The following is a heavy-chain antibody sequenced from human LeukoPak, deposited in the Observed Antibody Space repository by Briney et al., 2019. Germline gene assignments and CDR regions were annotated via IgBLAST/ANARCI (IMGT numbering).Heavy chain of an antibody. CDR3: GKATGTLGN. Sequence: GGSLRLSCAASGFTFSSYAMSWVRQAPGKGLEWVSTISNSDYSTYYTDSVKGRFTISRDNSKNTLYLQIDSLTADDTAIYYCGKATGTLGNWGQGTLVTVSS. D-gene: IGHD1-1*01. CDR2: ISNSDYST. CDR1: GFTFSSYA. V-gene: IGHV3-23*01. J-gene: IGHJ4*02.